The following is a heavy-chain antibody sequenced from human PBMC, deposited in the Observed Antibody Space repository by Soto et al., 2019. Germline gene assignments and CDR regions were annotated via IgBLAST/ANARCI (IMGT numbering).Heavy chain of an antibody. CDR2: IYSEGTP. Sequence: GGSLRFSCAASGFTVGSNYMSWVRQAPGKGLEWVSVIYSEGTPYYADSVKGRFTISRENSNNTLYLHMNNLRAEDTAVYYCARSTYYDILTGSYYYYAMDVWGQGTTVTVSS. CDR1: GFTVGSNY. V-gene: IGHV3-53*01. J-gene: IGHJ6*02. D-gene: IGHD3-9*01. CDR3: ARSTYYDILTGSYYYYAMDV.